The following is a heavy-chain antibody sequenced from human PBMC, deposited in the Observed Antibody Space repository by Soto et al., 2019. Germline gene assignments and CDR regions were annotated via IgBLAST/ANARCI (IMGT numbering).Heavy chain of an antibody. J-gene: IGHJ4*02. V-gene: IGHV3-33*01. CDR1: GFTFNTHD. CDR2: IWYDGSQR. D-gene: IGHD4-17*01. Sequence: GGSLRRSCAASGFTFNTHDKHWVRQAPGKGLEWVAVIWYDGSQRYYADFVRGRFTISRDNSQNTLYLQMTSLRAEDTAVYYCARIDDYGDYVTDYWGQVALVIVSS. CDR3: ARIDDYGDYVTDY.